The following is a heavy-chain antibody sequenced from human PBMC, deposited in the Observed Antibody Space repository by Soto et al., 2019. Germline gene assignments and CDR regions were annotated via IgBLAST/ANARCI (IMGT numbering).Heavy chain of an antibody. V-gene: IGHV4-59*01. J-gene: IGHJ4*02. CDR3: ARGARIDMFDF. D-gene: IGHD5-12*01. CDR2: IYVSGTT. CDR1: GGSISSYY. Sequence: SETLSLTCTVSGGSISSYYWSWIRQPPGKGLEWIGYIYVSGTTNYNPSLKSRVTISVDTSKNQFSLKLSSVAAADTAVYYCARGARIDMFDFWGQGTLVTVSS.